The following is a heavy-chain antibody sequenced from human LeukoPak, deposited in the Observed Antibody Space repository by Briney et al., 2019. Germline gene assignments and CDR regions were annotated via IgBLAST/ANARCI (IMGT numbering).Heavy chain of an antibody. J-gene: IGHJ4*02. CDR1: GFTFSTYA. D-gene: IGHD3-3*01. CDR3: ATLPDYDLFY. V-gene: IGHV3-23*01. Sequence: GGSLRLSCAASGFTFSTYAMSWVRQAPGKGLQWVSGISVRGGSTYYVDSVKGRFTISRDNSKKTLYLQMKSLRAEDTAIYYCATLPDYDLFYWGQGTLVTVSS. CDR2: ISVRGGST.